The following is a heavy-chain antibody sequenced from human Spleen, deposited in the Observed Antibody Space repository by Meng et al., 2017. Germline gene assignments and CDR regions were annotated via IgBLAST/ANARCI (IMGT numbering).Heavy chain of an antibody. CDR3: ARSLLTGPY. CDR1: GGSFSGYY. D-gene: IGHD3-9*01. J-gene: IGHJ4*02. Sequence: QVQVQQGGAGLLNPSDTLSLTCAVNGGSFSGYYWYWIRQPPGKGLEWIGEITHTGNTNYNPSLKSRVTISVDTSKNQFSLRLSSVTAADTAVYYCARSLLTGPYWGQGTLVTVSS. CDR2: ITHTGNT. V-gene: IGHV4-34*01.